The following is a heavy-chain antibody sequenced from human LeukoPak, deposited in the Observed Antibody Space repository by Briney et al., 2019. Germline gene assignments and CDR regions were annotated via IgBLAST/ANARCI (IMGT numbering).Heavy chain of an antibody. V-gene: IGHV3-7*04. Sequence: GGSLRLSCAASGFTFSSYWMSWVRQAPGKGLEWVAYIKQDGSEKYYVDSVKGRFIISRDNAKSSLNLQMNSLRVEDTAVYYCARGSPIFYGGNTNYFDYWGQGTLVPVSS. J-gene: IGHJ4*02. D-gene: IGHD4-23*01. CDR3: ARGSPIFYGGNTNYFDY. CDR1: GFTFSSYW. CDR2: IKQDGSEK.